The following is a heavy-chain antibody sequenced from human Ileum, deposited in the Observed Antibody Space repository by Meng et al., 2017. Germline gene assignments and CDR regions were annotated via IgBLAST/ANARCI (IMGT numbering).Heavy chain of an antibody. Sequence: QDHLVPSGAEVKKPGASVTVSCKASGFTFVSYAIYWVRQAPGQGLEWMGWITAGNGNTKYSQKFQGRVTITRDTSASTAYMELSSLRSEDTAVYYCARDMPYSSGSFDYWGQGTLVTVSS. CDR2: ITAGNGNT. J-gene: IGHJ4*02. D-gene: IGHD3-10*01. CDR1: GFTFVSYA. CDR3: ARDMPYSSGSFDY. V-gene: IGHV1-3*01.